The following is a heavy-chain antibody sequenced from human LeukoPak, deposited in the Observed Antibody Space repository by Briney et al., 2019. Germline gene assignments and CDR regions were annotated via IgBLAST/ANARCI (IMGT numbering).Heavy chain of an antibody. CDR1: GYTFTSYG. CDR3: AREANYYDSSGYYSLFGY. J-gene: IGHJ4*02. D-gene: IGHD3-22*01. V-gene: IGHV1-18*01. Sequence: ASVKVSCKASGYTFTSYGISWVRQAPGQGLEWMGWISAYNGNTNYAQKLQGRVTMTTDTSTSTAYMELRSLRSDDTAVYYCAREANYYDSSGYYSLFGYRGQGTLVTVSS. CDR2: ISAYNGNT.